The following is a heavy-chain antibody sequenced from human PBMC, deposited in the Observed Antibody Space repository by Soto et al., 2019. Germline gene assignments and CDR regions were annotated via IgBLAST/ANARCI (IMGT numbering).Heavy chain of an antibody. CDR3: ACIFSGGYGYGFYYYGMDV. CDR1: GGSISSSSYY. CDR2: IYYSGST. D-gene: IGHD5-18*01. J-gene: IGHJ6*02. V-gene: IGHV4-39*01. Sequence: SETLSLTCTVSGGSISSSSYYWGWIRHPPGKGLEWIGSIYYSGSTYYNPSLKSRVTISVGTSKNQFSLKLSSVTAADTAVYYCACIFSGGYGYGFYYYGMDVWGQGTTVT.